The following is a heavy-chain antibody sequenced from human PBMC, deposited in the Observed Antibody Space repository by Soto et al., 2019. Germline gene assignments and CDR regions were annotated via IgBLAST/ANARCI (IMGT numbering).Heavy chain of an antibody. D-gene: IGHD5-12*01. J-gene: IGHJ5*02. CDR3: ARLTVATGYNWFDP. V-gene: IGHV4-59*01. Sequence: SETLSLTCTVSGGSISSYYWSWIRQPPGKGLEWIGYIYYSGSTNYNPSLKSRVTISVDTSKNQFSLKLSSVTAADTAVYYCARLTVATGYNWFDPWGQGTLVTVSS. CDR2: IYYSGST. CDR1: GGSISSYY.